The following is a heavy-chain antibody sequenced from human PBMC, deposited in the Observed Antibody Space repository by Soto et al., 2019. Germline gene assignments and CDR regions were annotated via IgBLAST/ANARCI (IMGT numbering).Heavy chain of an antibody. J-gene: IGHJ4*02. V-gene: IGHV3-30-3*01. CDR2: ISYDGSNK. D-gene: IGHD3-22*01. Sequence: QVQLVESGGGVVQPGRSLRLSCAASGFTFSSYALHWVRQAPGKGLEWVAFISYDGSNKFYADSVKGRFTISRDTSKNTLYLQMNSLRAEDTAVYSCARVLGGYPNFDYWGQGTLVTVSS. CDR3: ARVLGGYPNFDY. CDR1: GFTFSSYA.